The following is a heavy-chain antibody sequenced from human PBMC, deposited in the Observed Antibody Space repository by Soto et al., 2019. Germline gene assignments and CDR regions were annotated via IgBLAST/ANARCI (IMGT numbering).Heavy chain of an antibody. Sequence: QLQESGPGLVKPSGTLSLTCAVSGASISTSNWWSWVRQSPGKGLEWIGEIYHTGITNYNPSLKSRVSMSVDKSKNQFSLKLNSVTAADTAVYYCARIWYPFDPWGQGTLVTVSS. CDR1: GASISTSNW. CDR3: ARIWYPFDP. V-gene: IGHV4-4*02. CDR2: IYHTGIT. J-gene: IGHJ5*02. D-gene: IGHD6-13*01.